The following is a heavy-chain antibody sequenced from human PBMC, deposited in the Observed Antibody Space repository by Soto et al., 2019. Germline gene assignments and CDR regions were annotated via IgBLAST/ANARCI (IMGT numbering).Heavy chain of an antibody. CDR1: GITFRSYS. V-gene: IGHV3-21*01. J-gene: IGHJ4*02. Sequence: GGSLRLSCAASGITFRSYSMSWVRQVPGKGLEWVSSITSDSSDIYYADSVKGRFTISRDNGENSLYLQMTSLGAEDTGVYYCATTYCSGGYCFSSEYWGQGVLVTVSS. D-gene: IGHD2-15*01. CDR2: ITSDSSDI. CDR3: ATTYCSGGYCFSSEY.